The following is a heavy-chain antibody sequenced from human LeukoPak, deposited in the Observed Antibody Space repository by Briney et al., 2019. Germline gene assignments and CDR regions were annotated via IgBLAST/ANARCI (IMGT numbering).Heavy chain of an antibody. CDR3: ARGEGSGWYEDSKNWFDP. CDR1: GGSFSGYY. J-gene: IGHJ5*02. CDR2: INHSGST. V-gene: IGHV4-34*01. Sequence: PSETLSLTCAVYGGSFSGYYWSWIRQPPGKGLEWIGEINHSGSTNYNPSLKSRVTISVDTSTNPFSLKLSSVTAADTAVYYCARGEGSGWYEDSKNWFDPWGQGTLVTVSS. D-gene: IGHD6-19*01.